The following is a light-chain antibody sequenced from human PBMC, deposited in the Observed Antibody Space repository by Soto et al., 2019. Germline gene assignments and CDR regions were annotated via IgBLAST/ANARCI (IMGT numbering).Light chain of an antibody. V-gene: IGKV1-5*01. CDR3: QQYNRYSLT. CDR2: DAS. Sequence: DIQMTQSPSTLSASGGDRVTITCRASQSISSWLAWYQQKPGKAPKLLIYDASSLESGVPSRFSGSGSDTEFTLTINNLQPDDFATYHCQQYNRYSLTFGGGTKV. J-gene: IGKJ4*01. CDR1: QSISSW.